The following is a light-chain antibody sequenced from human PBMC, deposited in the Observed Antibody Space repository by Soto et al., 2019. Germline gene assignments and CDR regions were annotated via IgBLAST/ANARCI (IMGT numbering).Light chain of an antibody. V-gene: IGKV1-17*01. CDR2: ASY. CDR3: LQHNSYPRP. CDR1: QGIIAD. Sequence: IQLTQSPSSRSASVGDRVTITCRASQGIIADLGWYQQRPGQAPKRLVFASYNLQSGLPSRFSGSGSGTEFTLIISSLQPEYFAPSYCLQHNSYPRPFGQGNNVEMK. J-gene: IGKJ1*01.